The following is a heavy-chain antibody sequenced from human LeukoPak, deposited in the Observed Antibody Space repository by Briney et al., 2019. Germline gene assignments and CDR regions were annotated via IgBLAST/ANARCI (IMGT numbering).Heavy chain of an antibody. CDR1: GFTFSSYW. D-gene: IGHD3-22*01. V-gene: IGHV3-7*01. CDR2: IKQDGSEK. J-gene: IGHJ4*02. Sequence: PGGSLRLSCAASGFTFSSYWMSWVRQAPGKGLEWVANIKQDGSEKYYVDSVKGRFTISRDNAKNSLYLQMNSLRAEDTAVYYCARRGYYDSRGYFDYWGQGTLVTVSS. CDR3: ARRGYYDSRGYFDY.